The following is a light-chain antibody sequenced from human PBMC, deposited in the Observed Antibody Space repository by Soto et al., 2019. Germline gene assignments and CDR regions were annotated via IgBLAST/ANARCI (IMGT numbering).Light chain of an antibody. Sequence: EIVLTQSPGTLSLSPGERATLSCRASQSVSSSYLAWYQQKPGQAPRLLIYGASSRATGIPDRFSGSGSGTDFTLTISRLEPEDCAVYYCQQYGSSPALGGGTKVEIK. CDR2: GAS. CDR1: QSVSSSY. J-gene: IGKJ4*01. CDR3: QQYGSSPA. V-gene: IGKV3-20*01.